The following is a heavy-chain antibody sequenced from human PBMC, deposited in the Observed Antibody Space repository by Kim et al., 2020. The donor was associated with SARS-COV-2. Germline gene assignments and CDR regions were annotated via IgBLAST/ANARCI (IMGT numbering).Heavy chain of an antibody. J-gene: IGHJ4*02. Sequence: KSRVTITVDTSKNKFSLKLSSVTAADTAVYYCARVLRFLEGGNWGYFDYWGQGTLVTVSS. CDR3: ARVLRFLEGGNWGYFDY. D-gene: IGHD3-3*01. V-gene: IGHV4-39*01.